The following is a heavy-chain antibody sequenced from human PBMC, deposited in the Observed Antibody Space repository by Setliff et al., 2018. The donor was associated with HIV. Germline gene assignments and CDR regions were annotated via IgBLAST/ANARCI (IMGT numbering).Heavy chain of an antibody. D-gene: IGHD3-16*01. CDR2: LIPVSDTP. CDR1: GGNLANYA. CDR3: ARDLGGNNPSSDY. V-gene: IGHV1-69*06. J-gene: IGHJ4*02. Sequence: GASVKVSCKASGGNLANYAINWVRQAPGQGLEWLGRLIPVSDTPNFAQKFHGRVTFIADRSTDTAYMELTSLTSDDTAVYYCARDLGGNNPSSDYWGQGTLVTVSS.